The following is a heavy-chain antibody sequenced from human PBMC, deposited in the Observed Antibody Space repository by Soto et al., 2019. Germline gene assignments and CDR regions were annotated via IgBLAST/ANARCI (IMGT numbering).Heavy chain of an antibody. CDR3: AVILSGYYPHDFDY. CDR2: INSDGSST. D-gene: IGHD3-9*01. CDR1: GFTFSSYW. Sequence: GGSLRLSCAASGFTFSSYWMHWVRQAPGKGLVWVSRINSDGSSTSYADSVKGRFTISRDNAKNTLYLQMNSLRAEDTAVYYCAVILSGYYPHDFDYWGQGNLVTVSS. V-gene: IGHV3-74*01. J-gene: IGHJ4*02.